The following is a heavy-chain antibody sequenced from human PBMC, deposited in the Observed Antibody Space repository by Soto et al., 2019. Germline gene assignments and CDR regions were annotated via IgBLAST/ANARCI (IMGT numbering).Heavy chain of an antibody. Sequence: VGSLRLSCAASGFTFSSYGMHWVRQAPGKGLEWVAVISYDGSNKYYADSVKGRFTISRDNSKNTLYLQMNSLRAEDTAVYYCAKGGLSSSCDYWGQGTLVTVSS. V-gene: IGHV3-30*18. J-gene: IGHJ4*02. CDR1: GFTFSSYG. CDR2: ISYDGSNK. D-gene: IGHD6-13*01. CDR3: AKGGLSSSCDY.